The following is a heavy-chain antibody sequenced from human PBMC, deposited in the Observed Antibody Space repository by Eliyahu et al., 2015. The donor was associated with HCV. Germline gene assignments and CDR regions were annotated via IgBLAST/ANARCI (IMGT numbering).Heavy chain of an antibody. Sequence: EVQLVESGGGLVKPGGSLRLSCAASGFTFSSYSMNWVRQAPGKGLEWVSSISSSSSYIYYADSVKGRFTISRDNAKNSLYLQMNSLRAEDTAVYYCARETGTPAGAFDIWGQGTMVTVSS. D-gene: IGHD1-1*01. CDR1: GFTFSSYS. CDR2: ISSSSSYI. CDR3: ARETGTPAGAFDI. V-gene: IGHV3-21*01. J-gene: IGHJ3*02.